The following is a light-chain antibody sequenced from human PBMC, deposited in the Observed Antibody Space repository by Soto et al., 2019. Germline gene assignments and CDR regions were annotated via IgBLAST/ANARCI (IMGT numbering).Light chain of an antibody. V-gene: IGLV1-51*01. CDR2: DNN. CDR1: SSNIGNNY. CDR3: ATWDHSLTGEV. Sequence: QAVLTQPPSVSAAPGQKVTISCSGSSSNIGNNYVSWYQQLPGTAPKLLIYDNNKRPSRIPDRFSGSKSVTSGTLDITGLQTGDEADYYCATWDHSLTGEVFGGGTKLNVL. J-gene: IGLJ2*01.